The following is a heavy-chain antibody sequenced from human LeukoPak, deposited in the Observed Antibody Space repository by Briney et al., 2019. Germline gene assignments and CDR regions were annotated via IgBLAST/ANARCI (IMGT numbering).Heavy chain of an antibody. D-gene: IGHD3-16*01. J-gene: IGHJ4*02. Sequence: GGSLRLSCVASGFIFDDSLMHWVRQAPGKGLEWISLISRDGSTPYYADSVKGRFTIFRDNSKNSLFLQMNSLTPEDTAVYYCARDIRGNYFDSWGQGTLVTVSS. CDR1: GFIFDDSL. V-gene: IGHV3-43*01. CDR3: ARDIRGNYFDS. CDR2: ISRDGSTP.